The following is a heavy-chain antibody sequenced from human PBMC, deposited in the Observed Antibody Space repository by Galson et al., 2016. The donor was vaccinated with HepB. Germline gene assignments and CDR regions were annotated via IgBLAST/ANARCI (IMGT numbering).Heavy chain of an antibody. CDR2: ISGSGGST. V-gene: IGHV3-23*01. D-gene: IGHD3-3*01. CDR3: AHFAAPPFTLWSGHPFDY. CDR1: GFTFNNYA. Sequence: SLRLSCAASGFTFNNYAMSWVRQAPGKGLEWVSGISGSGGSTYYADSVKGRFTISRDKSKNTLYLQMDSLRADDTAVYYCAHFAAPPFTLWSGHPFDYWGQGTLVTVSS. J-gene: IGHJ4*02.